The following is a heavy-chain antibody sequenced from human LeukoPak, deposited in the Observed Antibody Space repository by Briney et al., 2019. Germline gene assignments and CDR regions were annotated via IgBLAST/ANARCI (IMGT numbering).Heavy chain of an antibody. J-gene: IGHJ4*02. CDR3: ARRLSYSGNYY. CDR1: GGSFSGYY. CDR2: INHSGST. V-gene: IGHV4-34*01. D-gene: IGHD1-26*01. Sequence: SETLSLTCAVYGGSFSGYYWSWIRQPPGNGLEWIGEINHSGSTNYNPSLKSRVTISVYTSKNQFSLNLSSVTAADTAVYYCARRLSYSGNYYWGQGTLVTVSS.